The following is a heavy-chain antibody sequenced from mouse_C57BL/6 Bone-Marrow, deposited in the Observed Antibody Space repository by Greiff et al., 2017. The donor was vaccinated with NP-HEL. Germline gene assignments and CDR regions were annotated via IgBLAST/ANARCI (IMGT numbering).Heavy chain of an antibody. J-gene: IGHJ2*01. Sequence: QLQQSGPELVKPGASVKISCKASGYTFTDYYMNWVKQSHGKSLEWIGDINPNNGGTSYNQKFKGKATLTVDKSSSTAYMELRSLTSEDSAVYYCARGNYYGTPDYWGQGTTLAVSS. CDR3: ARGNYYGTPDY. D-gene: IGHD1-1*01. CDR1: GYTFTDYY. CDR2: INPNNGGT. V-gene: IGHV1-26*01.